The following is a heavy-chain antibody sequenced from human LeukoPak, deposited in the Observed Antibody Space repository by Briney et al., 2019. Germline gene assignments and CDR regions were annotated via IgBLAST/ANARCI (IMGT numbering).Heavy chain of an antibody. J-gene: IGHJ6*02. CDR2: IYSGGST. D-gene: IGHD3-16*01. V-gene: IGHV3-66*01. CDR3: AKEEGGYGMDV. Sequence: PGGSLRLSCAASGFTVMNNYMSWVRQAPGKGLEWVSVIYSGGSTYYADSVKGRFTISRDSSKNTVFLQMNSLRAEDTAMYYCAKEEGGYGMDVWGQGTTVTVSS. CDR1: GFTVMNNY.